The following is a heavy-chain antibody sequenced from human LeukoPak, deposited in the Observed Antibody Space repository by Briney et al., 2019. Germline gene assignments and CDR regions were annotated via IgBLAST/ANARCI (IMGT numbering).Heavy chain of an antibody. Sequence: GGSLRLSCAASGFTFSSYGMSWVRQAPGKGLEWVSAITGNGANTFYADSVKGRFTISRDNSKNTMYLQMNSLRAEDTALYYCARDRSGSYPNWFDPWGQGTLVTVSS. D-gene: IGHD3-10*01. V-gene: IGHV3-23*01. CDR3: ARDRSGSYPNWFDP. CDR1: GFTFSSYG. J-gene: IGHJ5*02. CDR2: ITGNGANT.